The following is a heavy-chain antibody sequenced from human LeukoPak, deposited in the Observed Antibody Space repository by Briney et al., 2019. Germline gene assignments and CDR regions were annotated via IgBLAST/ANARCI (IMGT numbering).Heavy chain of an antibody. CDR2: IGGGGGDI. D-gene: IGHD1-7*01. CDR3: AIKLPGPFPFDQ. V-gene: IGHV3-23*01. Sequence: GGSLRLSCAASGVTFSNYAMAWVRQAPGKGLEWVSSIGGGGGDISYADSVKGRFTISRDNSKNTLYLQMNSLRAEDTAVYYCAIKLPGPFPFDQWGQGTLVTVPS. J-gene: IGHJ4*02. CDR1: GVTFSNYA.